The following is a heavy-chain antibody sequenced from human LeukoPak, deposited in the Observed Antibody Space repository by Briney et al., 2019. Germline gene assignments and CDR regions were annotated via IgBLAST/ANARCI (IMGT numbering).Heavy chain of an antibody. CDR3: ASYYHDSSGYYQYYFDS. Sequence: SETLSLTCTVSGGSISSGGYYWSWIRQPPGKGLEWIGEINDSGRTSCNPSLKSRVTISVDTSKNQFSLKLRSVAAADTAVYYCASYYHDSSGYYQYYFDSWGQGTLVTVSS. V-gene: IGHV4-39*07. CDR1: GGSISSGGYY. D-gene: IGHD3-22*01. J-gene: IGHJ4*02. CDR2: INDSGRT.